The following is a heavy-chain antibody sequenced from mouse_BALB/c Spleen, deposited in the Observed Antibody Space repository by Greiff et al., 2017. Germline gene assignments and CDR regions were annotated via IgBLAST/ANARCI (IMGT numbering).Heavy chain of an antibody. CDR1: GYTFTSYW. CDR2: IYPSDSYT. V-gene: IGHV1-69*02. D-gene: IGHD1-1*01. J-gene: IGHJ1*01. Sequence: QVQLQQPGAELVRPGASVKLSCKASGYTFTSYWINWVKQRPGQGLEWIGNIYPSDSYTNYNQKFKDKATLTVDKSSSTAYMQLSSPTSEDSAVYYCTRSGYYGKDFDVWGAGTTVTVSS. CDR3: TRSGYYGKDFDV.